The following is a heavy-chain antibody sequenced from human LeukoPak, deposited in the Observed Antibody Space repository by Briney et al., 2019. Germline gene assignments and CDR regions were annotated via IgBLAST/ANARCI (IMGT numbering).Heavy chain of an antibody. CDR1: GFTFSSYS. CDR3: ATHSSGYYDFDY. CDR2: ISSSSSYI. J-gene: IGHJ4*02. D-gene: IGHD3-22*01. V-gene: IGHV3-21*01. Sequence: GGSLRLSCAASGFTFSSYSMTCVRQAPGKGLEWVSSISSSSSYIYYADSVKGRFTISRDNAKNSLYLQMNSLRAEDTAVYYCATHSSGYYDFDYWGQGTLVTVSS.